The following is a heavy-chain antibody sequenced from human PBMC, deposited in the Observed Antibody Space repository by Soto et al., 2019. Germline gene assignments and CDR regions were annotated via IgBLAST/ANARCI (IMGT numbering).Heavy chain of an antibody. CDR1: GGTFSNYA. J-gene: IGHJ6*02. V-gene: IGHV1-69*01. CDR3: ARVVILVPTASTHYYYHMDV. Sequence: QVQLVQSGAEVRKPGSSVTVSCKASGGTFSNYAISWVRQAPGQGLEWMGGIIPIVGTGSYAQKFQGRVTITADEPTTTAYMALSSLRFADTAVYYCARVVILVPTASTHYYYHMDVWGPGTTVTVSS. CDR2: IIPIVGTG. D-gene: IGHD2-2*01.